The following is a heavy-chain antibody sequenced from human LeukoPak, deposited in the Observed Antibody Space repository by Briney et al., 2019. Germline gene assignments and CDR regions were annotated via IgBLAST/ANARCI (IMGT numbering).Heavy chain of an antibody. D-gene: IGHD6-13*01. CDR1: GYTFTSYG. Sequence: RASVKVSCKASGYTFTSYGISWVRQAPGQGLDWMGWISAYNGNTNYAQKLQGRVTMTTDTSTSTAYMELRSLRSDDTAVYYCARHGAFNRAAAGILENWFDPWGQGTLVTVSS. J-gene: IGHJ5*02. V-gene: IGHV1-18*01. CDR3: ARHGAFNRAAAGILENWFDP. CDR2: ISAYNGNT.